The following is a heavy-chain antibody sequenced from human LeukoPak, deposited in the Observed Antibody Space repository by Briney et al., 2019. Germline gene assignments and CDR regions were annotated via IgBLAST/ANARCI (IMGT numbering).Heavy chain of an antibody. Sequence: VASVKVSCKASGGTFSSYAMHWVRQAPGQRLEWMGWINAGNGNTKYSQKFQGRVTITRDTSASTAYMELSSLRSEDTAVYYCARDPSDYGDYVEGYFDYWGQGTLVTVSS. CDR2: INAGNGNT. CDR3: ARDPSDYGDYVEGYFDY. J-gene: IGHJ4*02. D-gene: IGHD4-17*01. V-gene: IGHV1-3*01. CDR1: GGTFSSYA.